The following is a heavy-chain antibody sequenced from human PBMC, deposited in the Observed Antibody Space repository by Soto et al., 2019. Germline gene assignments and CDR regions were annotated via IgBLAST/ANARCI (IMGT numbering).Heavy chain of an antibody. Sequence: GASVELTCEACGDRFSKYAIRWLRQAPGQRLEWMGWIGAGRGNRRFSQKFQGRVTITKDTPASTVYMELISLRSEDTAVHYCARDSYYYGSGYYYGMDVWGQGTTVTVSS. CDR3: ARDSYYYGSGYYYGMDV. CDR2: IGAGRGNR. CDR1: GDRFSKYA. J-gene: IGHJ6*02. V-gene: IGHV1-3*01. D-gene: IGHD3-10*01.